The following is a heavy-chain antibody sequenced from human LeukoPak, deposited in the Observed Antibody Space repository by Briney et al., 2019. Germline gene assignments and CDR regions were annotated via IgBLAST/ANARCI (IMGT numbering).Heavy chain of an antibody. CDR2: LNPSVGST. V-gene: IGHV1-46*01. CDR1: GYTFTIYY. CDR3: ARDLDSSSWYIEY. D-gene: IGHD6-13*01. Sequence: ASVTVSFKATGYTFTIYYIHWVRQAPGQGREWMGILNPSVGSTTYAQKFQGRVTMTRDTSTSTVYMELSSLRSEDTAVYHCARDLDSSSWYIEYWGQGTLVTVSS. J-gene: IGHJ4*02.